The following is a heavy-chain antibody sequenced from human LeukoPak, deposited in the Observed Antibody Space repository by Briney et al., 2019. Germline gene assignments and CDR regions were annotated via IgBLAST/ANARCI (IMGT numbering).Heavy chain of an antibody. CDR1: GDSISSSNYY. J-gene: IGHJ4*02. D-gene: IGHD6-13*01. V-gene: IGHV4-39*01. Sequence: SETLSLTCTVSGDSISSSNYYWGWIRQPPGKGLEWIGSTPYSGDTVYNPSLKSRIIISVDTSKDQFSLKLTSVTAADTATYSCVRSLATSGMYWGQGTLVTVSS. CDR3: VRSLATSGMY. CDR2: TPYSGDT.